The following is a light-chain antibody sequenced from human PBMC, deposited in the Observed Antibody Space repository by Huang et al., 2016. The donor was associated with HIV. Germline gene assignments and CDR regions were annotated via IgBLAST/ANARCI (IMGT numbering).Light chain of an antibody. CDR1: QSVSSY. CDR3: QQRSNWL. Sequence: EIVLTQSPATLSLSPGERATLSFRASQSVSSYLAWYQQKPGQAPRLLIYDASNRATGIPARFSGSGSGTDFTITISSLEPEDFAVYYCQQRSNWLFGGGTKVEIK. J-gene: IGKJ4*01. CDR2: DAS. V-gene: IGKV3-11*01.